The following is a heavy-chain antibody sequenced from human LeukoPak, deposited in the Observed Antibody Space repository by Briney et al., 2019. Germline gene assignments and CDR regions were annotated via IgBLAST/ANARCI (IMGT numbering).Heavy chain of an antibody. J-gene: IGHJ5*02. CDR2: MNPNSGNT. Sequence: ASVKVSCKASGYTFTSYDINWVRQATGQGLEWMGWMNPNSGNTGYAQKFQGRVTMTRNTSISTAYMELSSLRSEDTAVYYCARDPIFYGGETPGWFDPWGQGTLVTVSS. CDR3: ARDPIFYGGETPGWFDP. CDR1: GYTFTSYD. D-gene: IGHD3-9*01. V-gene: IGHV1-8*01.